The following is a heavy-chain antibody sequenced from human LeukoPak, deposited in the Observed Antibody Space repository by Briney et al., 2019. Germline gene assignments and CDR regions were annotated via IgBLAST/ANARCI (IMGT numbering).Heavy chain of an antibody. D-gene: IGHD3-10*01. Sequence: GGSLRLSCVASGFTFDDYGMSWVRQAPGKGLEWVSDINWNGGSTGYAESVRGGVTLSRDNAKNTLYRQMYRPRAEDTALYYCARDSGGGSYYYGSGSHYIPLLSTTYYYYYYMDVWGKGTTVTVSS. J-gene: IGHJ6*03. CDR2: INWNGGST. CDR3: ARDSGGGSYYYGSGSHYIPLLSTTYYYYYYMDV. V-gene: IGHV3-20*04. CDR1: GFTFDDYG.